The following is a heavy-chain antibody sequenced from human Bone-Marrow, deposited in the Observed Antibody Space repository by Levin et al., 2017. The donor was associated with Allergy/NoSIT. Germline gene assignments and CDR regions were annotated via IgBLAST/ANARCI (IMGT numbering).Heavy chain of an antibody. CDR3: AKGHAIAARPGVNYDS. J-gene: IGHJ4*02. CDR2: ISGSGINT. D-gene: IGHD6-6*01. CDR1: GFSFSSYA. V-gene: IGHV3-23*01. Sequence: GESLKISCAASGFSFSSYAMTWVRQAPGKGLEWVSAISGSGINTYYADSVQGRFTISRDNSKNTLSLQMTSLRAEDTAMYFCAKGHAIAARPGVNYDSWGQGTLVTVSS.